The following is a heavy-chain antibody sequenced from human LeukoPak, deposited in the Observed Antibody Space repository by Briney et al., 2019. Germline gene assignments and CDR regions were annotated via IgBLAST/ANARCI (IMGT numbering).Heavy chain of an antibody. CDR2: IPDGSSNT. D-gene: IGHD5-24*01. V-gene: IGHV3-23*01. CDR1: GFTFSSYA. CDR3: AKWLRVATTYFDY. J-gene: IGHJ4*02. Sequence: RTGGSLRLSCAASGFTFSSYAMSWVRQTPGKGLEWVSTIPDGSSNTYYADSVKGRFTISRDNSKNTLYLQTNSLGAEETAVYYCAKWLRVATTYFDYWGQGTLVTVSS.